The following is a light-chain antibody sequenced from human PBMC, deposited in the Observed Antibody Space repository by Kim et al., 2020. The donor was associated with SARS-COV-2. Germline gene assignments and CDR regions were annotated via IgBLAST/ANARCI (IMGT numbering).Light chain of an antibody. CDR2: EDN. Sequence: GKTVTSPVTRDRAGIASNYVQWYQQRPGSAPTTVIYEDNQRPSGVPDRFSGSIDSSSNSASLTISGLKTEDEADYYCQSYDSSNWVFGGGTQLTVL. V-gene: IGLV6-57*03. J-gene: IGLJ3*02. CDR3: QSYDSSNWV. CDR1: RAGIASNY.